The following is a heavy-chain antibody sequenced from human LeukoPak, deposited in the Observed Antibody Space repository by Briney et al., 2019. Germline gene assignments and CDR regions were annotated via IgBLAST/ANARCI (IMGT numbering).Heavy chain of an antibody. D-gene: IGHD2-8*01. CDR1: GDSVSSFY. Sequence: SETLSHTCSVSGDSVSSFYWNWIRQTPGKGLEWIGNIHYSGSSNYNPSLKSRVTISIDTSRKQFFLKLNSVTAADTAVYYCALAPNSNWFDFWGPGTLVTVSS. CDR3: ALAPNSNWFDF. CDR2: IHYSGSS. V-gene: IGHV4-59*08. J-gene: IGHJ5*01.